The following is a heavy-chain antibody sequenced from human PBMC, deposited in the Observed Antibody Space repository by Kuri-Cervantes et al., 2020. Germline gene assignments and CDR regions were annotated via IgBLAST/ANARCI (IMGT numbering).Heavy chain of an antibody. CDR3: AREGGYGDYIRDYGMDV. D-gene: IGHD4-17*01. CDR2: IYSGGST. Sequence: GESLKISCAASGFTVSSNYMSWVRQAPGKGLEWVSVIYSGGSTYYADSVKGRFTISRDNAKNSLYLQMNSLRAEDTAVYYCAREGGYGDYIRDYGMDVWGQGTTVTVSS. V-gene: IGHV3-53*01. CDR1: GFTVSSNY. J-gene: IGHJ6*02.